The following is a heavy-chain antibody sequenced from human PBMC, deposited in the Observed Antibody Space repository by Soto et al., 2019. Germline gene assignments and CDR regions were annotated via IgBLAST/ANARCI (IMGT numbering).Heavy chain of an antibody. Sequence: EVQLLESGGGLVQPGGSLRLSCAASGFTFSSYAMSWVRQAPGKGLEWVSAISGSGGSTYYADSVKGRFTISRDNSKDTLYLQMNSLRAEDTAVYYCAKVRANVVVVAYFDYWGQGTLVTVSS. D-gene: IGHD2-15*01. CDR3: AKVRANVVVVAYFDY. CDR1: GFTFSSYA. V-gene: IGHV3-23*01. CDR2: ISGSGGST. J-gene: IGHJ4*02.